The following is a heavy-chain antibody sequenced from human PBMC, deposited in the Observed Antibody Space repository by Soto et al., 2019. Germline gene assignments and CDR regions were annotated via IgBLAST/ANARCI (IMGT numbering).Heavy chain of an antibody. J-gene: IGHJ5*02. CDR2: ISYDGSNK. Sequence: LRLSCAASGFTFSSYGMHWVRQAPGKGLEWVAVISYDGSNKYYADSVKGRFTISRDNSKNTLYLQMNSLRAEDTAVYYCAKDGAGSSGWSCWFDPWGQGTLVTVSS. D-gene: IGHD6-19*01. CDR3: AKDGAGSSGWSCWFDP. CDR1: GFTFSSYG. V-gene: IGHV3-30*18.